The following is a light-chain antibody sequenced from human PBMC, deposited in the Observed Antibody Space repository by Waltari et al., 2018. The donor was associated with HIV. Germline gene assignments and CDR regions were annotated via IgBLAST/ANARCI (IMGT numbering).Light chain of an antibody. CDR2: DAS. CDR3: QQYDNLPYT. V-gene: IGKV1-33*01. Sequence: DIQMTQSPSSLSASVGHRVTITCQASQDISNYLNWYQQKPGKAPKVLIYDASNLKTGVPSRFSGSGSGTDFTFTISSLQPEDIATYYCQQYDNLPYTFGQGTKLEIK. CDR1: QDISNY. J-gene: IGKJ2*01.